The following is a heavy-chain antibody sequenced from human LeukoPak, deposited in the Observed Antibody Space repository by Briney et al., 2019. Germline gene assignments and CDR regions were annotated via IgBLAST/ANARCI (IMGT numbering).Heavy chain of an antibody. CDR2: IYTSGST. J-gene: IGHJ6*03. V-gene: IGHV4-4*07. CDR1: GGSFSGYY. CDR3: AREVGDGDYYYYYYMDV. Sequence: SETLSLTCAVYGGSFSGYYWSWIRQPAGKGLEWIGRIYTSGSTNYNPSLKSRVTMSVDTSKNQFSLKLSSVTAADTAVYYCAREVGDGDYYYYYYMDVWGKGTTVTISS. D-gene: IGHD4-17*01.